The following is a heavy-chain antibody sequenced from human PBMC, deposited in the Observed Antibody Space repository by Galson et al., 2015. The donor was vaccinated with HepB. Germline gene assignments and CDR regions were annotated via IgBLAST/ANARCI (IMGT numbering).Heavy chain of an antibody. CDR3: AKAAAVTIYYYYGMDV. J-gene: IGHJ6*02. Sequence: LRLSCAASGFTFSSYGMHWVRQAPGKGLQWVAVISYDGSSKYYADSVKGRFTISRDNSKNTLYLQMNSLRAEDTAVYYCAKAAAVTIYYYYGMDVWGQGTTVTVSS. CDR2: ISYDGSSK. D-gene: IGHD4-17*01. CDR1: GFTFSSYG. V-gene: IGHV3-30*18.